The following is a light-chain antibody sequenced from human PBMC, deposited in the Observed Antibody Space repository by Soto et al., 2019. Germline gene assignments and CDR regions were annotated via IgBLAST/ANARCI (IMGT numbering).Light chain of an antibody. CDR2: TAS. CDR1: QNIKKY. V-gene: IGKV1-39*01. CDR3: QQSFSAPLT. J-gene: IGKJ4*01. Sequence: DIQMTQSPSSLSASVGDRVTITCRASQNIKKYLNWYQQQPGKAPKLLIYTASSLQVGFPSRFSGSGSGTDFTLIISSLQPADSATYYCQQSFSAPLTFGGGTKVAIK.